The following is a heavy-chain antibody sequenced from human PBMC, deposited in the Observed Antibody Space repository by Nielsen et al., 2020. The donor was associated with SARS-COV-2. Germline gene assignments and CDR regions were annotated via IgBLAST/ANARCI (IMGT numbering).Heavy chain of an antibody. Sequence: ASVKVSCKASGYTFTAYAIHWVRQDPGQRLEWMGWISAYNGNTNYAQKLQGRVTVTSDRSTSTAYMELRSLRSDDTAVYYCARDRRNWNRYYYYGMDVWGQGTTVTVSS. J-gene: IGHJ6*02. CDR2: ISAYNGNT. CDR1: GYTFTAYA. CDR3: ARDRRNWNRYYYYGMDV. D-gene: IGHD1-1*01. V-gene: IGHV1-18*01.